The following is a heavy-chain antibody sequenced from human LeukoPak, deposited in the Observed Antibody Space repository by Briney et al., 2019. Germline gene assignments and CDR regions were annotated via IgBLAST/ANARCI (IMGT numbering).Heavy chain of an antibody. Sequence: GGSLRLSCAASGFAFSSFAMGWVRQSPGKGLEWLSTINGGGNTTFYADSVKGRFTISRDNSKNTLYLQMNSLRAEDTAVYYCAKVTRDCSGGSCYSSIDYWGQGTLVTVSS. J-gene: IGHJ4*02. CDR1: GFAFSSFA. CDR3: AKVTRDCSGGSCYSSIDY. CDR2: INGGGNTT. V-gene: IGHV3-23*01. D-gene: IGHD2-15*01.